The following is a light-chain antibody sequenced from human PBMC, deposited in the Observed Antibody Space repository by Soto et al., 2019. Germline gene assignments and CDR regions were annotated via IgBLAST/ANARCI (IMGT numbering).Light chain of an antibody. J-gene: IGLJ2*01. CDR3: ATWDASLNAGV. CDR1: TSNIGNNY. Sequence: QSVLTQPPSVSAAPGQKVTISCSGTTSNIGNNYVSWYQQLPGTAAKLLIYDTNEGPSGIPDRFSGSKSGTSATLGITGLQTGDEADYYCATWDASLNAGVFGGGTKVTVL. CDR2: DTN. V-gene: IGLV1-51*01.